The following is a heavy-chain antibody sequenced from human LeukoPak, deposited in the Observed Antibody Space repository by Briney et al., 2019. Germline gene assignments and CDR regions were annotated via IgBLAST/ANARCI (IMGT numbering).Heavy chain of an antibody. CDR3: ARDLDGDYSFDY. V-gene: IGHV3-53*01. CDR1: GFSFSGHW. Sequence: GGSLRLSCTASGFSFSGHWMHWARQLPGKGLEWVSVIYSGGSTYYADSVKGRFTISRDNSKNTLYLQMNSLRAEDTAVYYCARDLDGDYSFDYWGQGTLVTVSS. J-gene: IGHJ4*02. CDR2: IYSGGST. D-gene: IGHD4-17*01.